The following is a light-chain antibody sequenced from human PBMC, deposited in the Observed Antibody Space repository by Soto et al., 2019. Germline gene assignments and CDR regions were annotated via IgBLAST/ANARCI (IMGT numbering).Light chain of an antibody. CDR2: GAS. Sequence: EIVLTQSPGTLSLSPGERATLSCRASQSVSSSYLAWYQQKPGQAPRLLIYGASSRATVIPDRFIGSGAGTDFTLTISSLEPEDFAVYYCQQYGSSSYTFGQGTKLEIK. CDR3: QQYGSSSYT. J-gene: IGKJ2*01. CDR1: QSVSSSY. V-gene: IGKV3-20*01.